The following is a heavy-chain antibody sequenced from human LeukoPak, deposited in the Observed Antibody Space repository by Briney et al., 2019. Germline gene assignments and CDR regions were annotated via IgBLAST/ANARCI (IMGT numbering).Heavy chain of an antibody. V-gene: IGHV3-7*01. CDR1: GFTFSSYW. Sequence: GGSLRLSCAASGFTFSSYWMSWVRQAPGKGLEWVANIKQDGSEKYYVDSVKGRFTISRDNAKTSLYLQMSSLSAEDTAVYYCARNDYWNYGVFDYWGQGTLVTVSS. CDR3: ARNDYWNYGVFDY. J-gene: IGHJ4*02. CDR2: IKQDGSEK. D-gene: IGHD1-7*01.